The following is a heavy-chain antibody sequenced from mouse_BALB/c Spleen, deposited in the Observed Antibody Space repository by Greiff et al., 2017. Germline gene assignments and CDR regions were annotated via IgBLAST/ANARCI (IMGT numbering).Heavy chain of an antibody. J-gene: IGHJ4*01. V-gene: IGHV14-3*02. CDR3: ARWGTTREYYAMDY. Sequence: EVQLQQSGAELVKPGASVKLSCTASGFNIKDTYMHWVKQRPEQGLEWIGRIDPANGNTKYDPKFQGKATITADTSSNTAYLQLSSLTSEDTAVYYCARWGTTREYYAMDYWGQGTSVTVSS. CDR1: GFNIKDTY. CDR2: IDPANGNT. D-gene: IGHD2-14*01.